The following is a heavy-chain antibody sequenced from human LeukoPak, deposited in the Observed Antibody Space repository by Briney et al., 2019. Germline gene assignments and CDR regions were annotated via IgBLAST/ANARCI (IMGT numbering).Heavy chain of an antibody. CDR3: ARHSSGYYYALTAYYGMDV. CDR2: IIPIFRTA. J-gene: IGHJ6*02. V-gene: IGHV1-69*13. D-gene: IGHD3-22*01. CDR1: GGTFSSYA. Sequence: GASVKVSCKASGGTFSSYAISWVRQAPGQGLEWMGGIIPIFRTANYAQKFQGRVMITADESTSTAYMELSSLRSEDTAVYYCARHSSGYYYALTAYYGMDVWGQGTTVTVSS.